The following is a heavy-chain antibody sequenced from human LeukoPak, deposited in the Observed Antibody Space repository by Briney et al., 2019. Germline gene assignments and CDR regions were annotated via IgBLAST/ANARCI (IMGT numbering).Heavy chain of an antibody. V-gene: IGHV4-34*01. D-gene: IGHD5-24*01. Sequence: PGGSLRLSCAASGFTFSNAWMSWVRQAPGKGLEWIGEINHSGSTNYNPSLKSRVTISVDTSKNQFSLKLSSVTAADTAVYYCARERPGRYYYYYMDVWGKGTTVTVSS. CDR2: INHSGST. CDR3: ARERPGRYYYYYMDV. J-gene: IGHJ6*03. CDR1: GFTFSNAW.